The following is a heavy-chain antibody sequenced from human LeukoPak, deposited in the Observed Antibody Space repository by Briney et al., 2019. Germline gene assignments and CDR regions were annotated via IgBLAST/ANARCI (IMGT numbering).Heavy chain of an antibody. D-gene: IGHD6-19*01. CDR1: GYSISSGYY. Sequence: SETLSLTCAVSGYSISSGYYWGWIRQPPGKGLEWIGSIYHSGSTYYNPSLKSRVTISVDTCKNQFSLKLSSVTAADTAVYYCARDESSGWYFDYWGQGTLVTVSS. V-gene: IGHV4-38-2*02. CDR2: IYHSGST. J-gene: IGHJ4*02. CDR3: ARDESSGWYFDY.